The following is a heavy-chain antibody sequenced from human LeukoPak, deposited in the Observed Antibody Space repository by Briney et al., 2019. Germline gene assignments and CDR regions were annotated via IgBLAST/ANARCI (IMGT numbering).Heavy chain of an antibody. CDR2: ISGTTGII. J-gene: IGHJ5*02. V-gene: IGHV3-48*01. Sequence: PGGSLILSCAASGFIFSSYWMSWVRQAPGKGLEWLSYISGTTGIIYYADSVKGRFTISRDNAKNSLYLQMNSLRAEDTAVYYCAREVAYCGGDCSGGWFDLWGQGTLVTVSS. D-gene: IGHD2-21*02. CDR1: GFIFSSYW. CDR3: AREVAYCGGDCSGGWFDL.